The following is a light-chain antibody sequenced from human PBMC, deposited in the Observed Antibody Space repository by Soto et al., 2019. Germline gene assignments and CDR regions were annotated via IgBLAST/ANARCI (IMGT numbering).Light chain of an antibody. CDR2: DVS. V-gene: IGLV2-14*01. CDR1: SSDIGGYNY. CDR3: SSFSVASPL. J-gene: IGLJ1*01. Sequence: QSALTQPASRSGSPGQSVTISCAGTSSDIGGYNYVSWYQHHPGTAPKLIIYDVSSRPSGVSHRFSGSKSGNTASLTISGLQAEDEADYYCSSFSVASPLFGTGTMVTVL.